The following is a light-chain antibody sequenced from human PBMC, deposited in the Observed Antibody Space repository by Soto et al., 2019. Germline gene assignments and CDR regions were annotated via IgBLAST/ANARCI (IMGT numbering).Light chain of an antibody. CDR3: QQYNDWPT. CDR2: GAS. J-gene: IGKJ1*01. V-gene: IGKV3-15*01. Sequence: DIVMTQSPATLSVSLGDRATLSCRASQSVSSNLAWYQLKPGQAPRLLLYGASTRATGIPARFSGSGSGTEFTLTISSLQSEDFAVYYCQQYNDWPTFGQRTKADIK. CDR1: QSVSSN.